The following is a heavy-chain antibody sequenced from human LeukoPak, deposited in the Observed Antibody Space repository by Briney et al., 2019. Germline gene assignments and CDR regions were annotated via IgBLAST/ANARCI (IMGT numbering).Heavy chain of an antibody. Sequence: SVKVSCKASGFTFTSSAVQWVRQARGQRLEWIGWIVVGSGNTNYAQKFQERVTITRDMSTSTAYMELSSLRSEDTAVYYCAALGNNYDFWSGYYGAPPPWGQGTLVTVSS. J-gene: IGHJ5*02. V-gene: IGHV1-58*01. CDR1: GFTFTSSA. D-gene: IGHD3-3*01. CDR3: AALGNNYDFWSGYYGAPPP. CDR2: IVVGSGNT.